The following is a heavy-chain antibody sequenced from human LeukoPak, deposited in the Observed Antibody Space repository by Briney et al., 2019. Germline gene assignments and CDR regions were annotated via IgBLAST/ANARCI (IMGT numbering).Heavy chain of an antibody. V-gene: IGHV4-34*01. CDR1: GGSFSGYY. CDR3: ASFIAAAGSYYFDY. D-gene: IGHD6-13*01. CDR2: INHSGST. J-gene: IGHJ4*02. Sequence: SETLSLTCAVYGGSFSGYYWSWIRQPPGKGLEWIGEINHSGSTNYNPSLKGRVTISVDTSKNQFSLKLSSVTAADTAVYYCASFIAAAGSYYFDYWGQGTLVTVSS.